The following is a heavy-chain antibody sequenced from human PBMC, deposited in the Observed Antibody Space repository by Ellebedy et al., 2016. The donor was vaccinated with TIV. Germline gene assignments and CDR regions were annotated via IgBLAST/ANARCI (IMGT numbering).Heavy chain of an antibody. J-gene: IGHJ6*02. Sequence: PGGSLRLSCVASGFPFNRYAMHWVRQVPGKGLEWVSGIFLVGSGVDYADSVKGRFTVSRDTAQNSLYLQMNSLRVEDTALYYCVKEIQPGGADVWGQGTTVTVSS. D-gene: IGHD1-14*01. CDR1: GFPFNRYA. CDR2: IFLVGSGV. V-gene: IGHV3-9*01. CDR3: VKEIQPGGADV.